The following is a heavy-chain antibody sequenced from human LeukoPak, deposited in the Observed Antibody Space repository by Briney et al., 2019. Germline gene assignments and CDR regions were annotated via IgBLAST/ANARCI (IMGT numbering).Heavy chain of an antibody. V-gene: IGHV3-23*01. CDR2: ISGISGSA. J-gene: IGHJ4*02. CDR3: AKDRIAVADFDY. CDR1: GITFSSHA. Sequence: GGSLRLSCAASGITFSSHAMSWVRQAPGKGLEWVSSISGISGSAYYADSVKGRFTISRDNSKNTLYLQMNSLRAEDTAVYYCAKDRIAVADFDYWGQGTLVTVSS. D-gene: IGHD6-19*01.